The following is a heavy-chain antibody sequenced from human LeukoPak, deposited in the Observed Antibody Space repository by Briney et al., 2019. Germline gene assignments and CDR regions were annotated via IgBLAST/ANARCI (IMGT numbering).Heavy chain of an antibody. Sequence: SETLSLTCAVSGYSISSSSNWWGWVRQPPGKGLEWIGYIYHSGSTYYNPSLESRVTMSVDTSKNQFSLKLTSVTAVDTAVYYCARSGNYSGGWYQWGQGTLVTVSS. D-gene: IGHD6-19*01. J-gene: IGHJ4*02. V-gene: IGHV4-28*01. CDR1: GYSISSSSNW. CDR3: ARSGNYSGGWYQ. CDR2: IYHSGST.